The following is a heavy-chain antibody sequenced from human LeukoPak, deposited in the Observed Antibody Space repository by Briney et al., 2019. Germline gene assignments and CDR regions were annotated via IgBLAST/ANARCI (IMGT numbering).Heavy chain of an antibody. CDR2: IHTSGSA. CDR3: ARDIVYLIDEDYG. V-gene: IGHV4-4*07. J-gene: IGHJ4*02. D-gene: IGHD4-17*01. CDR1: GSSFNSYY. Sequence: PSEALSLTCTVSGSSFNSYYWSWIRQRAGKGLQSIGRIHTSGSADYSPSLQSRVTISVDMSKKEFSLKLTSVTAADTAVYYCARDIVYLIDEDYGWGQGTLVTVSS.